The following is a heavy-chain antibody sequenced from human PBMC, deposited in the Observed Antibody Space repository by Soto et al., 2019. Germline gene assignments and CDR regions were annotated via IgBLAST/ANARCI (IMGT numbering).Heavy chain of an antibody. CDR3: ATGYCSSTSCHQPYNWFDP. V-gene: IGHV1-24*01. Sequence: ASVKVSCKVSGYTLTELSMHWVRQAPGKGLEWMGGFDPEDGETIYAQKFQGRVTMTEDTSTDTAYMELSSLRSEDTAVYYCATGYCSSTSCHQPYNWFDPPGPAPLVTVSS. CDR1: GYTLTELS. CDR2: FDPEDGET. D-gene: IGHD2-2*01. J-gene: IGHJ5*02.